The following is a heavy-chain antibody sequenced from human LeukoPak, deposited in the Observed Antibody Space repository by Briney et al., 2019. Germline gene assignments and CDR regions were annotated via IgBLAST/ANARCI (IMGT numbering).Heavy chain of an antibody. D-gene: IGHD3-22*01. Sequence: PGGSLRLSCAASGFSFGSYGMNWVRQAPGKGLGWVSSISGSGDHTYFSDSVTGRFTISRDNSKNTLHLQMNNLRAEDTAVYYCARADYYDSSGYSLGGAFHIWGQGTMVTVSS. CDR2: ISGSGDHT. CDR3: ARADYYDSSGYSLGGAFHI. CDR1: GFSFGSYG. J-gene: IGHJ3*02. V-gene: IGHV3-23*01.